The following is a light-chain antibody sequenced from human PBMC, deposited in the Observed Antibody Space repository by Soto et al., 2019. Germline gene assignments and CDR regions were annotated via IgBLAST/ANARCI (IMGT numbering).Light chain of an antibody. CDR2: KAS. V-gene: IGKV1-5*03. CDR3: QEYSSDPRT. CDR1: QSISTW. J-gene: IGKJ1*01. Sequence: DIQMAQSPSTLSTSGGERVTVTCRASQSISTWLAWYQQKPGKAPKLLIYKASSLESGVPSRFSGSGSGTEFTLTISSLQADDFATYYCQEYSSDPRTFGQGTKVDIK.